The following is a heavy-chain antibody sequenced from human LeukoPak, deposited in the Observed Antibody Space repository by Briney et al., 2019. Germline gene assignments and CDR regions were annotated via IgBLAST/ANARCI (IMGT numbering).Heavy chain of an antibody. CDR1: GFTVSSTY. CDR3: AKGHCTNGICWLD. D-gene: IGHD2-8*01. CDR2: IYSAGST. J-gene: IGHJ4*02. Sequence: PGGSLRLSCAASGFTVSSTYMSWVRQAPGKGLESVSIIYSAGSTYYADSVKGRFTISRDNSKNTLYLQMNSLRAEDTAVYYCAKGHCTNGICWLDWGQGTLVTVSS. V-gene: IGHV3-53*01.